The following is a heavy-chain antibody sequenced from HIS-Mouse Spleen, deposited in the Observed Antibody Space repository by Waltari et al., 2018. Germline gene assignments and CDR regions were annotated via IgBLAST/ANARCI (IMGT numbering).Heavy chain of an antibody. CDR3: AKGGLMVYAIGDY. J-gene: IGHJ4*02. D-gene: IGHD2-8*01. CDR1: GFTVSSYG. V-gene: IGHV3-33*06. Sequence: QVQLVESGGGVVQPGRSLRLSCAASGFTVSSYGMHWVRQAPGKGLEWVAVIWYDGSNKYYADSVKGRFTISRDNSKNTLYLQMNRLRAEDTAVYYCAKGGLMVYAIGDYWGQGTLVTVSS. CDR2: IWYDGSNK.